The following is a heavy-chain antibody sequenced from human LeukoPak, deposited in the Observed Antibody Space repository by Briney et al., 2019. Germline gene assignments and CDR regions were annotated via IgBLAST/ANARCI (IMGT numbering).Heavy chain of an antibody. CDR1: GYSFTSYW. J-gene: IGHJ4*02. CDR2: IYPGDSDT. CDR3: ARLLRWYDSSGYTYYFDY. Sequence: GESLQISCKGSGYSFTSYWIGWVRQMPGKGLEWMGIIYPGDSDTRYSPSFQGQVTISADKSISTAYLQWSSLKASDTAMYYCARLLRWYDSSGYTYYFDYWGQGTLVTVSS. V-gene: IGHV5-51*01. D-gene: IGHD3-22*01.